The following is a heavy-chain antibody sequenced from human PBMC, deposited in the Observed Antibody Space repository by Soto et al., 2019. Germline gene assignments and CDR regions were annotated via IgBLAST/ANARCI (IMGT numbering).Heavy chain of an antibody. J-gene: IGHJ1*01. CDR1: GGSISSYY. Sequence: PSETLSLTCTVSGGSISSYYWSWIRQPPGKGLEWIGYIYYSGSTNYNPSLKSRVTISVDTSKNQFSLKLSSVTAADTAVYYCARDRVERGYPRYLQHWGQGTLVTVSS. D-gene: IGHD3-22*01. CDR2: IYYSGST. V-gene: IGHV4-59*01. CDR3: ARDRVERGYPRYLQH.